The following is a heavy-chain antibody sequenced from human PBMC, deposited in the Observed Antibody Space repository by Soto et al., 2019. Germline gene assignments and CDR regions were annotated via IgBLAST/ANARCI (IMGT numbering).Heavy chain of an antibody. CDR2: ISGSGGST. CDR3: AKEEGYSSSWAPHYYYYYGMDV. CDR1: GFTFSSYA. J-gene: IGHJ6*02. Sequence: SLRLSCAASGFTFSSYAMSWVRQAPGKGLEWVSAISGSGGSTYYADSVKGRFTISRDNSKNTLYLQMNSLRAEDTAVYYCAKEEGYSSSWAPHYYYYYGMDVWGQGTTVTVSS. V-gene: IGHV3-23*01. D-gene: IGHD6-13*01.